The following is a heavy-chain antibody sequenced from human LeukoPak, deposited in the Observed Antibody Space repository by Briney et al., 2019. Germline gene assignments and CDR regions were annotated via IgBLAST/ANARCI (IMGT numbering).Heavy chain of an antibody. D-gene: IGHD6-19*01. V-gene: IGHV1-8*03. Sequence: ASVKVSCKASAYTFTSYDINWVRQATGQGLEWMGWMNPNSGNTGYAQKFQGRITITRDTSINTAYMELNSLRSEDTAVYYCARPYSSGWYAFDIWGQGTMVTVSS. CDR3: ARPYSSGWYAFDI. CDR1: AYTFTSYD. J-gene: IGHJ3*02. CDR2: MNPNSGNT.